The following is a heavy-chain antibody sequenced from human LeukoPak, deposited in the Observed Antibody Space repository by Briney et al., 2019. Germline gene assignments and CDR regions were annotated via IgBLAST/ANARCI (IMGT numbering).Heavy chain of an antibody. CDR1: GFSFSGHW. V-gene: IGHV3-74*01. Sequence: PGGSLRLSCTASGFSFSGHWMHWARQLPGKGLVWVSRISPTGSTTSYADSVKGRFTVSRDNAKNTLYLQVNNPRAEDTAVYYCARGPNSNWSGLDFWGQGTLLTVSS. CDR2: ISPTGSTT. J-gene: IGHJ4*02. CDR3: ARGPNSNWSGLDF. D-gene: IGHD6-6*01.